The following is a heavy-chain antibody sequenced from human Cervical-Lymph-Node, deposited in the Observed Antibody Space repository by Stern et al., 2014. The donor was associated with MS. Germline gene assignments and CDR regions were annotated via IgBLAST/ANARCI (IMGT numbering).Heavy chain of an antibody. CDR3: ARGVLGFGEFPYGMDV. D-gene: IGHD3-10*01. CDR2: INTFGSP. J-gene: IGHJ6*02. V-gene: IGHV4-4*07. Sequence: QVQLQESGPGKVKPSETLSLTCSVSGGSISSYYCSWVRQPAGKGLEWIGRINTFGSPNFNPSLRSRLTMSVDTSKTQFSLKLKSVTAADTAVYYCARGVLGFGEFPYGMDVWGQGTTVTVSS. CDR1: GGSISSYY.